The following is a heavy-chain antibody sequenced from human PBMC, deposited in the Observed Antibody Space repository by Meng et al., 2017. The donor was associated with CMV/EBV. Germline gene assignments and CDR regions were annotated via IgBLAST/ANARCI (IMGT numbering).Heavy chain of an antibody. Sequence: VPLVRPTDEVKSPGASVKVSCQTSVYRFSDHYMHWVRQAPGQGLEWMGWIYPNSGGTHYAQKFQDRVTMTRDTSISTVYMELSRLTSDDTAVYYCVRDHNWGPDYWGQGTLVTVSS. CDR3: VRDHNWGPDY. CDR2: IYPNSGGT. CDR1: VYRFSDHY. D-gene: IGHD1-1*01. J-gene: IGHJ4*02. V-gene: IGHV1-2*02.